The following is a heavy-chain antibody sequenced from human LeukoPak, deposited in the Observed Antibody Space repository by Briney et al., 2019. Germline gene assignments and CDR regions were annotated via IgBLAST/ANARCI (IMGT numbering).Heavy chain of an antibody. J-gene: IGHJ4*02. CDR3: AKGGASVTRYVDY. CDR1: GFTFSSYS. V-gene: IGHV3-30*18. CDR2: MSNSGENT. Sequence: GGSLRLSCAASGFTFSSYSMLWVRQTPGKGLEWVGIMSNSGENTFYGEAVKGRFTISRDNSQNTLYLQMNSLRPEDTAVYYCAKGGASVTRYVDYWGQGTLVTVSS. D-gene: IGHD4-17*01.